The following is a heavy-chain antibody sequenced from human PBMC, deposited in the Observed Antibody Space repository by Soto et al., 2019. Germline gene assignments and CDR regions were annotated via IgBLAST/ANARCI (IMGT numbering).Heavy chain of an antibody. CDR3: ARSIVATTPDY. D-gene: IGHD5-12*01. J-gene: IGHJ4*02. CDR2: IDPSDSYT. V-gene: IGHV5-10-1*01. CDR1: GYSFTSDW. Sequence: VKISCKGSGYSFTSDWISWVRQMPGKGLEWMGRIDPSDSYTNYSPSFQGHVTISADKSISTAYLQWSSLKASDTAMYYCARSIVATTPDYWGKGTLVTVSS.